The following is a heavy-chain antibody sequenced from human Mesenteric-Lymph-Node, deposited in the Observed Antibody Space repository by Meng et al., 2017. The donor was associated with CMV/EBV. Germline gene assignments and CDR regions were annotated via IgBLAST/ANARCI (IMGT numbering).Heavy chain of an antibody. Sequence: GESLKISCAASGFTFSSYAMSWVRQAPGKGLEWVSAISGSGGSTYYADSVKGRFTISRDNSKNTLYLQMNSLRAEDTAVYYCARGWLYYFDYWGQGTLVTVSS. D-gene: IGHD6-19*01. J-gene: IGHJ4*02. CDR2: ISGSGGST. CDR3: ARGWLYYFDY. CDR1: GFTFSSYA. V-gene: IGHV3-23*01.